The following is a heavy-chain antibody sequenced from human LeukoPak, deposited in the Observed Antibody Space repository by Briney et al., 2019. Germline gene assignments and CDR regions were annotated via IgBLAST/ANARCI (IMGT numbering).Heavy chain of an antibody. CDR2: IKQDGSEK. D-gene: IGHD3-10*01. V-gene: IGHV3-7*05. CDR1: GFTFSSYW. Sequence: GGALRLSCAASGFTFSSYWMSWVRQAPGKGLEWVANIKQDGSEKYYVDSVKGRFTISRDNAKNSVYLQMNSLRAEDTAVYYCARITDYYGMDVWGQGTTVTVSS. CDR3: ARITDYYGMDV. J-gene: IGHJ6*02.